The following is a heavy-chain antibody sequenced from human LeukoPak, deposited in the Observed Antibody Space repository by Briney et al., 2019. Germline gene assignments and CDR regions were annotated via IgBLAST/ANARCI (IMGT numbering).Heavy chain of an antibody. Sequence: ASVKVSCKASGYTFTSYDTNWVRQATGQGLEWMGWMNPNSGNTGYAQKFQGRVTMTRNTSISTAYMELSSLRSEDTAVYYCATSVVPAAIDYYYYMDVWGKGTTVTVSS. D-gene: IGHD2-2*01. CDR1: GYTFTSYD. V-gene: IGHV1-8*01. CDR3: ATSVVPAAIDYYYYMDV. CDR2: MNPNSGNT. J-gene: IGHJ6*03.